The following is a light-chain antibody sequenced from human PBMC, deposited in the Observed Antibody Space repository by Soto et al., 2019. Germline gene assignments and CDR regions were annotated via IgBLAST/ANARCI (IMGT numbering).Light chain of an antibody. Sequence: EIVMTQSPVTLSMSPGERVILSCRASQSVSNNLAWYQQSPGQAPRLIIYGASTRATGIPDRFSGRGSGTFFTLTISSLQSEDFAVYYCQQYHTCPWTFGLGTKVELK. J-gene: IGKJ1*01. V-gene: IGKV3-15*01. CDR2: GAS. CDR1: QSVSNN. CDR3: QQYHTCPWT.